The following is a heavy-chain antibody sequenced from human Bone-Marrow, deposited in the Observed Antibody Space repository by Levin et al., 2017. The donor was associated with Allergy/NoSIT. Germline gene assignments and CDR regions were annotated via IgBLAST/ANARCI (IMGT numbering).Heavy chain of an antibody. V-gene: IGHV1-8*01. J-gene: IGHJ4*02. CDR1: GYTFTNYD. CDR2: MNPDSANT. CDR3: ARGSFGSGVYFDY. D-gene: IGHD3-10*01. Sequence: ASVKVSCQASGYTFTNYDINWVRQATGQGLEWMGWMNPDSANTGYVQKFQGRVTMTRDTSISTAYMELSSLTSEDTAVYYCARGSFGSGVYFDYWGQGTLVSVSS.